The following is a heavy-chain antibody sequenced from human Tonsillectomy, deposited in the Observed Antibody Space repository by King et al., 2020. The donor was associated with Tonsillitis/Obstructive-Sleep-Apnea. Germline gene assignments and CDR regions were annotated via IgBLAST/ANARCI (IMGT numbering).Heavy chain of an antibody. CDR3: AKDGGPDYDFWSGYCD. CDR2: ISGSGGST. Sequence: VQLVESGGGLVQPGGSLRLSCAASGFTFSSYAMSWVRQAPGKGLEWVSAISGSGGSTYYADSVKGRFTISRDNSKNTLYLQMNSLRAEDTAVYYCAKDGGPDYDFWSGYCDWGQGTLVTVSS. V-gene: IGHV3-23*04. D-gene: IGHD3-3*01. CDR1: GFTFSSYA. J-gene: IGHJ4*02.